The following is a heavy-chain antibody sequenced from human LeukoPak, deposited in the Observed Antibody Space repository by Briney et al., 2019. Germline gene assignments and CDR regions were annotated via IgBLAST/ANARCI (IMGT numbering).Heavy chain of an antibody. J-gene: IGHJ5*02. CDR2: ISGSGGST. CDR3: TSLSDAIESFGTRNL. CDR1: GFTFSSYS. Sequence: LPGGSLRLSCAASGFTFSSYSMNWVRQAPGKGLEWVSVISGSGGSTHYTDPVNGRFTISRDNSKNTLSLQMNSLRAEDTAVYYCTSLSDAIESFGTRNLWGQGTLVTVSS. D-gene: IGHD2-8*01. V-gene: IGHV3-23*01.